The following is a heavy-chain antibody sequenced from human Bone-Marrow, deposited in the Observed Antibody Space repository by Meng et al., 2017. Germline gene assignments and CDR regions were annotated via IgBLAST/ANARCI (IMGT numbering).Heavy chain of an antibody. CDR1: GFTFSSYG. V-gene: IGHV3-33*01. D-gene: IGHD6-13*01. J-gene: IGHJ4*02. CDR3: ARDVPLGYSSSWYPLDY. CDR2: IWYDGSNK. Sequence: GESLKISCAASGFTFSSYGMHWVRQAPGKGLEGVAVIWYDGSNKYYADSVKGRFTISRDNSKNTLYLQMNSLRAEDTAVYYCARDVPLGYSSSWYPLDYWGQGTLVTVSS.